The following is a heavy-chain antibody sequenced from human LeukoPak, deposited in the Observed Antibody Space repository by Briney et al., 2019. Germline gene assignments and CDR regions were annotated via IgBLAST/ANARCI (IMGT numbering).Heavy chain of an antibody. J-gene: IGHJ6*03. CDR1: GGSISSSSYY. Sequence: PSETLSLTCTVSGGSISSSSYYWGWIRQPPGTGLEWLGSIYYSGSTYYNPSLKSRVTISVDTSKNQFSLKLSSVTAADTAVYYCARRSSGWYSRRGSYYYMDVWGKGTTVTVSS. CDR2: IYYSGST. D-gene: IGHD6-19*01. CDR3: ARRSSGWYSRRGSYYYMDV. V-gene: IGHV4-39*01.